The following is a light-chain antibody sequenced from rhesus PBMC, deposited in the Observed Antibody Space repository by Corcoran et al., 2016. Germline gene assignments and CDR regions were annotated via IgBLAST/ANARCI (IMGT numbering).Light chain of an antibody. CDR3: HQYKSYPPT. Sequence: DIQMTQSPSSLSASVGDTVTITCRASQGISSYLNWFQQKPGKAPKLLIYAATTLQSGDPSRYSGSGSGTAFTLPVSSLQPEDFATYYFHQYKSYPPTFGGGTKVEIK. CDR2: AAT. CDR1: QGISSY. J-gene: IGKJ4*01. V-gene: IGKV1-28*02.